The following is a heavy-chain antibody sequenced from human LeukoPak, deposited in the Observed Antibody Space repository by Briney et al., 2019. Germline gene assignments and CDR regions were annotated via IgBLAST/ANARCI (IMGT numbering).Heavy chain of an antibody. V-gene: IGHV3-21*01. CDR1: GFTFSSYS. CDR2: ISSSSSYI. D-gene: IGHD6-13*01. CDR3: ARDRESSSSWLLDY. Sequence: GGSLRLSCAASGFTFSSYSMNWVRQAPGKGLEWVSSISSSSSYIYYADSVKGRFTISRDNAKNSLYLQMNSLRAEDTAVYYCARDRESSSSWLLDYWGQGTLVTVSS. J-gene: IGHJ4*02.